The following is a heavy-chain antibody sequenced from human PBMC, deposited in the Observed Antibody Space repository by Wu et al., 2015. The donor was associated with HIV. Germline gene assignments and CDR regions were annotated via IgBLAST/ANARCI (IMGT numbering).Heavy chain of an antibody. CDR2: INPSGGAI. V-gene: IGHV1-46*01. CDR1: GYRFTDYY. Sequence: QVQLVQSGAEVKKPGASIKFYCKASGYRFTDYYIHWVRQAPGQGLEWMGLINPSGGAIIYAQKFQGRVTMTRDTSTSTVYMDLSSLRSEDTAKYYCVRGDRXSYYYGLDAFNIWGQGTMVTVSS. D-gene: IGHD3-10*01. J-gene: IGHJ3*02. CDR3: VRGDRXSYYYGLDAFNI.